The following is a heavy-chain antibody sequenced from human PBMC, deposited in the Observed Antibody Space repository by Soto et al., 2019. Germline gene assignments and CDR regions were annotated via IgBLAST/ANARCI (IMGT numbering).Heavy chain of an antibody. CDR3: ARGYVLLWFGELHGAYGMDV. J-gene: IGHJ6*02. V-gene: IGHV4-4*02. CDR2: IYHSGST. Sequence: SETLSLTCAVSGGSISSSNWWSWVSQPPGKGLEWIGEIYHSGSTNYNPSLKSRVTISVDKSKNQFSLKLSSVTAADTAVYYCARGYVLLWFGELHGAYGMDVWGQGTTVTVSS. CDR1: GGSISSSNW. D-gene: IGHD3-10*01.